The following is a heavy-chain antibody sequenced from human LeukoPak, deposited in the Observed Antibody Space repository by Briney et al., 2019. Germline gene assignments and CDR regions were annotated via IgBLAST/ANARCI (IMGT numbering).Heavy chain of an antibody. CDR3: ARDPYYDILTGYLIRGTFDI. D-gene: IGHD3-9*01. Sequence: PSETLSLTCTVSGDSIGSYYWSWIRQSAGKGLEWSGRKYTSGTTDYNLSLKSRVTMSVDTSKNQFSLKLNSVTAADTAVYYCARDPYYDILTGYLIRGTFDIWGLGTMVTVSS. J-gene: IGHJ3*02. CDR2: KYTSGTT. V-gene: IGHV4-4*07. CDR1: GDSIGSYY.